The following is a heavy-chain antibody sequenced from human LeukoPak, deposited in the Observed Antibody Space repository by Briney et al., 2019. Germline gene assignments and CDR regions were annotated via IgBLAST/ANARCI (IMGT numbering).Heavy chain of an antibody. CDR2: ISAYNGNT. CDR3: ARDVVVVAATPFFDY. D-gene: IGHD2-15*01. CDR1: GYTFTSYG. V-gene: IGHV1-18*01. J-gene: IGHJ4*02. Sequence: ASVKVSCKASGYTFTSYGISWVRQAPGQGLEWMGWISAYNGNTNYAQKLQGRVTMTTDTSTSTAYMELRSLRSDDTAVYYCARDVVVVAATPFFDYWGQGTLVTVSS.